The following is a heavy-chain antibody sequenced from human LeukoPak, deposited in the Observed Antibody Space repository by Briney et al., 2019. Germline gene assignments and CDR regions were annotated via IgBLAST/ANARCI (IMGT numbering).Heavy chain of an antibody. Sequence: GGSLRLSCAASGFTFSSHAMSWVRQAPGKGLEWVSAISGSGGSTYYADSVKGRFAISRDNSKNTLYLQMNSLRAEDTAVYYCAKSGSSWYSWFDPWGQGTLVTVSS. CDR3: AKSGSSWYSWFDP. J-gene: IGHJ5*02. CDR2: ISGSGGST. V-gene: IGHV3-23*01. CDR1: GFTFSSHA. D-gene: IGHD6-13*01.